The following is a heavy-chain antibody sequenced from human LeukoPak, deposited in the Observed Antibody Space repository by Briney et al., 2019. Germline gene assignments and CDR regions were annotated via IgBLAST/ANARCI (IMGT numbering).Heavy chain of an antibody. V-gene: IGHV4-59*11. CDR3: ARDLVTVTKGFDI. J-gene: IGHJ3*02. CDR1: ADSFSSHY. D-gene: IGHD4-17*01. CDR2: ISYIGST. Sequence: SETLSLTCAVSADSFSSHYWTWIRQPPGKGLEWIGYISYIGSTNYNPTLKSRVTISIDTSKNQFSLKLSSVTAADTAVYYCARDLVTVTKGFDIWGQGTMVTVSS.